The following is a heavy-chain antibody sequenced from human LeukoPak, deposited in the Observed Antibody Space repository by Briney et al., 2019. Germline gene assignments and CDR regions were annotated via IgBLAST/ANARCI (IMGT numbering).Heavy chain of an antibody. J-gene: IGHJ6*02. Sequence: RSGGSLRLSCAASGFTFSRYWMSWVRQAPGKGLEWVANIKQDGGEKHYVDSVEGRFTISRDNAKNSLYLQLNSLRAEDTAVYYCAKGSYQLLYKGYYYGMDVWGQGTTVTVSS. CDR1: GFTFSRYW. CDR3: AKGSYQLLYKGYYYGMDV. V-gene: IGHV3-7*03. CDR2: IKQDGGEK. D-gene: IGHD2-2*02.